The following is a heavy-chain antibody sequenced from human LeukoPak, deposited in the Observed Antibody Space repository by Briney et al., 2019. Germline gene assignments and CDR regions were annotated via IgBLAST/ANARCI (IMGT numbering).Heavy chain of an antibody. V-gene: IGHV3-74*01. D-gene: IGHD3-10*01. CDR3: ARDFGGSRDY. CDR1: GFTFSSYW. Sequence: GGSLRLSCAASGFTFSSYWMHWVRQAPGKGLVWVSRINSDGSTINYADFVKGRFTISRDNAKNTLYLQMNSLRAEDTAVYYCARDFGGSRDYWGQGTLVTVSS. J-gene: IGHJ4*02. CDR2: INSDGSTI.